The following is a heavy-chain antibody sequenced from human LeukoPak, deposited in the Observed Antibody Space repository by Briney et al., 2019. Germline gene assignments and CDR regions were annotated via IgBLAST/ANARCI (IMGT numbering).Heavy chain of an antibody. CDR3: ARDCLRTSSSNWFDP. D-gene: IGHD6-13*01. V-gene: IGHV3-33*01. CDR1: GFTFSSYG. CDR2: IWYDGSNK. Sequence: QPGGSLRLSCAASGFTFSSYGMHWVRQAPGKGLEWVAVIWYDGSNKYYADSVKGRFTISRDNSKNTLYLQMNSLRAEDTAVYYCARDCLRTSSSNWFDPWGQGTLVTVSS. J-gene: IGHJ5*02.